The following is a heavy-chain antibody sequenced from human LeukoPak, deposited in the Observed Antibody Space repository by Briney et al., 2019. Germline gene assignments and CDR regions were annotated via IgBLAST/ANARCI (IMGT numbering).Heavy chain of an antibody. Sequence: AGGSLRLSCAASGFTFSSYAMSWVRQAPGKGLEWVSAISGSGGSTHYADSVKGRFTISRDNSKNTLYLQMNSLRAEDTAVYYCAKDQVRVVAPSTGAFDLWGQGTLVTVSS. D-gene: IGHD2-15*01. CDR2: ISGSGGST. V-gene: IGHV3-23*01. J-gene: IGHJ5*02. CDR3: AKDQVRVVAPSTGAFDL. CDR1: GFTFSSYA.